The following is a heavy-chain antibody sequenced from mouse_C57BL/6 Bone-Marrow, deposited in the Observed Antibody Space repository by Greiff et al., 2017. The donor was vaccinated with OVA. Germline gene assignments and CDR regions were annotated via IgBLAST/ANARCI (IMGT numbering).Heavy chain of an antibody. CDR3: ARGGYGDYYAMDY. Sequence: EVNLVESGGGLVKPGGSLKLSCAASGFTFSSYAMSWVRQTPEKRLEWVATISDGGSYTYYPDNVKGRFTISRDNAKNNRYLQMSHLKSEDTAMYYCARGGYGDYYAMDYWGQGTSVTVSS. CDR2: ISDGGSYT. CDR1: GFTFSSYA. D-gene: IGHD1-1*01. J-gene: IGHJ4*01. V-gene: IGHV5-4*03.